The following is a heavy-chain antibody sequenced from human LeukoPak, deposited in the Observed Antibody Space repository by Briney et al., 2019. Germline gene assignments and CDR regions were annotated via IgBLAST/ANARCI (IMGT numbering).Heavy chain of an antibody. CDR1: GFTFSSYG. Sequence: GGSLRLSCAASGFTFSSYGMHWVRQAPGKGLEWVAVISYDGSNKYYADSVKGRFTISRDNSKNTLYLQMNSLRAEDTAVYYCAKDLGYCSSTSCYGGYYYYYGMDVWGKGTTVTVS. V-gene: IGHV3-30*18. CDR2: ISYDGSNK. J-gene: IGHJ6*04. D-gene: IGHD2-2*01. CDR3: AKDLGYCSSTSCYGGYYYYYGMDV.